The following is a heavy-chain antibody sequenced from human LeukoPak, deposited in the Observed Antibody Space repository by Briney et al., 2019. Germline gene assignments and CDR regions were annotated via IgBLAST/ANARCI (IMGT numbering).Heavy chain of an antibody. V-gene: IGHV3-20*04. CDR3: AREGEDIVVVVAATQSYLDY. CDR1: GFTFSSYS. J-gene: IGHJ4*02. D-gene: IGHD2-15*01. Sequence: GGSLRLSCAASGFTFSSYSMNWVRHAPGKGLEWVSGINWNGGSTGYADSVKGRFTISRDNAKNSLYLQMNSPRAEDTALYYCAREGEDIVVVVAATQSYLDYWGQGTLVTVSS. CDR2: INWNGGST.